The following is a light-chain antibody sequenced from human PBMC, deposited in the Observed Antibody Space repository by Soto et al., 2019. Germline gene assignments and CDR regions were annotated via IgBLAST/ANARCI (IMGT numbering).Light chain of an antibody. V-gene: IGKV3-20*01. Sequence: EIVLTQSPGTLSLSPGERGTLSCRASQSVSSTYLAWYQQKPGQAPRLLIYGASSRATGIPDRFSGSGSGTDFTLTISRLEPEDFAVYYCQQYESSPTTFGGGTKVEIK. J-gene: IGKJ4*01. CDR1: QSVSSTY. CDR3: QQYESSPTT. CDR2: GAS.